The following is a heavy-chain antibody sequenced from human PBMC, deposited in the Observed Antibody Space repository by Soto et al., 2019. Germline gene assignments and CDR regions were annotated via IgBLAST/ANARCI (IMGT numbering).Heavy chain of an antibody. D-gene: IGHD5-12*01. CDR1: GFTFSSYV. CDR2: IAYDGSIE. Sequence: GGSLRLSCAASGFTFSSYVMHWVRQAPGKGLEWVAVIAYDGSIEYYADSVKGRFAISRDNSKNTLYLQINSLRAEDAAVYYCAKASLANYYFFSLGVWGQGTTVTVSS. J-gene: IGHJ6*02. V-gene: IGHV3-30*18. CDR3: AKASLANYYFFSLGV.